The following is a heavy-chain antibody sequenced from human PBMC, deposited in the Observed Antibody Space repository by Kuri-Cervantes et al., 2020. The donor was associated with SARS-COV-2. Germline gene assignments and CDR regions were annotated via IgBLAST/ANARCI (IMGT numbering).Heavy chain of an antibody. CDR2: INHSGST. CDR1: GGSFSGYY. Sequence: ESLKISCAVYGGSFSGYYWSWIRQPPGKGLEWIGEINHSGSTYYNPSLKSRVTISVDTSMTQFSLKLSSVTAADTAVYYCARRGAGSSSAAFDIWGQGTMVTVSS. D-gene: IGHD6-6*01. J-gene: IGHJ3*02. CDR3: ARRGAGSSSAAFDI. V-gene: IGHV4-34*01.